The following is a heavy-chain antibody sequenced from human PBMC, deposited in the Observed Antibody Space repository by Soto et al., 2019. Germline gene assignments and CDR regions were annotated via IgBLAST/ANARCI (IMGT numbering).Heavy chain of an antibody. Sequence: GGSLRLSCAASGFTFSSYGMHWVRQAPGKGLEWVAVIWYDGSNKYYADSVKGRFTISRDNSKNTLYLQMNSLRAEDTAVYYCARTYGDYLHYFDYWGQGTLVTVSS. CDR2: IWYDGSNK. CDR3: ARTYGDYLHYFDY. CDR1: GFTFSSYG. D-gene: IGHD4-17*01. J-gene: IGHJ4*02. V-gene: IGHV3-33*01.